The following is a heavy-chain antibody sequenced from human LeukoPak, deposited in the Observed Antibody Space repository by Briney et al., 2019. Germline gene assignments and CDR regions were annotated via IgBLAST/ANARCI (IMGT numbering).Heavy chain of an antibody. CDR3: ARDLEGSGYNWFDP. V-gene: IGHV1-69*04. CDR2: IIPILGIA. J-gene: IGHJ5*02. D-gene: IGHD3-3*01. Sequence: SVKVSCKASGGTFSSYAISWVRQAPGQGLEWMGRIIPILGIANYAQKFQGRVTITADKSTSTAYMELSRLRSEDTAVYYCARDLEGSGYNWFDPWGQGTLVTVSS. CDR1: GGTFSSYA.